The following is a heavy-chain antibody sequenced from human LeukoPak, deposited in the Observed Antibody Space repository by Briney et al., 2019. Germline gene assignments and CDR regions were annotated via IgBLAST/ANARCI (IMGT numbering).Heavy chain of an antibody. Sequence: SETLSLTCTVSGASLSSYYWTWIRQPPGKGLEWIGYIYTSGSPNYSPSLKSRVTISLDTSKNQFSLKLSSVTAADTAVYYCVRQDQGATWFDPWGQGILVTVSS. V-gene: IGHV4-4*09. D-gene: IGHD1-26*01. CDR3: VRQDQGATWFDP. CDR1: GASLSSYY. J-gene: IGHJ5*02. CDR2: IYTSGSP.